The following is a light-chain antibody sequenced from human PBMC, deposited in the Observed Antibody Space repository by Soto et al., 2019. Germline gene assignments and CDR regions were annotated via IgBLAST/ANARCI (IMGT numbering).Light chain of an antibody. J-gene: IGLJ3*02. CDR1: SSDVGGYNY. CDR2: EVS. CDR3: SPYTSSSTPQV. V-gene: IGLV2-14*01. Sequence: QSALTQPASVSGSPGQSITISCTGTSSDVGGYNYVSWYQQHPGKAPKLMIYEVSNRPSGVSNRFSGSKSGNTASLTISGLQAEDEADYYCSPYTSSSTPQVFGGGTQLTVL.